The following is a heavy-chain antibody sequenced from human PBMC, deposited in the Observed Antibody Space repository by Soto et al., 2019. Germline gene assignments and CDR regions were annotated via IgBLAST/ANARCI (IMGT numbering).Heavy chain of an antibody. CDR3: AKWSGYGDL. V-gene: IGHV3-23*01. D-gene: IGHD5-12*01. CDR1: GFTISTYS. Sequence: EVQLLESGGGLVQPGGSLRLSCAASGFTISTYSFTWVRQTPAKGLEWVSGISVTGDTTFYADSVKGRFTISRDISKNTVYLQMHSLRVEDPAVYFCAKWSGYGDLWGQGTLVTVSS. CDR2: ISVTGDTT. J-gene: IGHJ4*02.